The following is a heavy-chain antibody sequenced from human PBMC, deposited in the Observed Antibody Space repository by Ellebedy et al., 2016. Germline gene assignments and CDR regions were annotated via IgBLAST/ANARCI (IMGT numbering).Heavy chain of an antibody. Sequence: ASVKVSXXTSGYTFTRHYMYWVRQAPGQGLEWMAKINPSGGTVTYAQKFQGRVTMTRDTSTSTVFMELSTLRSDDTAIYYCARGGTFSGLDVWGQGTTVTVSS. CDR3: ARGGTFSGLDV. V-gene: IGHV1-46*01. D-gene: IGHD3-3*02. J-gene: IGHJ6*02. CDR2: INPSGGTV. CDR1: GYTFTRHY.